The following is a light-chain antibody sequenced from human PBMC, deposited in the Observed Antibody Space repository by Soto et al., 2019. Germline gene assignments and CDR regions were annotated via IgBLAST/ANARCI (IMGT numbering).Light chain of an antibody. J-gene: IGKJ5*01. Sequence: EIVLTQSPATLSLSPGERATVSCRASQSVSIYLAWYQQKPGQAPSLLIYDASNRATGIPARFSGSGSGADFTLTISSLEPEYFAVYYCQQRISWPPTFGQGTRLEIK. V-gene: IGKV3-11*01. CDR3: QQRISWPPT. CDR1: QSVSIY. CDR2: DAS.